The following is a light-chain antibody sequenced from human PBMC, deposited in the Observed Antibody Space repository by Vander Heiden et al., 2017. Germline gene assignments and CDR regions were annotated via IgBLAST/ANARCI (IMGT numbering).Light chain of an antibody. CDR1: QNIDNW. CDR3: QQDKIHRT. CDR2: RAS. J-gene: IGKJ1*01. V-gene: IGKV1-5*03. Sequence: DIQMTQSPSTVSASVGGRVTITCRASQNIDNWLAWYQQRPGQAPKVLIYRASTLRSGVPSRFSGSGSGTDFTLTISGLQPDDVATYFCQQDKIHRTFGQGTKVEVK.